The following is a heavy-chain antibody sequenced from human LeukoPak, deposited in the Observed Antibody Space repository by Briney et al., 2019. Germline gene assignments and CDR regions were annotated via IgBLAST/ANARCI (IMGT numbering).Heavy chain of an antibody. V-gene: IGHV3-23*01. CDR2: ISGSGGST. CDR3: AKETLITRVFDY. Sequence: ETLSLTCGVYGESFSSHYWNWVRQPPGKGLEWVSAISGSGGSTYYADSVKGRFTISRDNSKNTLYLQMNSLRAEDTAVYYCAKETLITRVFDYWGQGTLVTVSS. CDR1: GESFSSHY. J-gene: IGHJ4*02. D-gene: IGHD3-16*01.